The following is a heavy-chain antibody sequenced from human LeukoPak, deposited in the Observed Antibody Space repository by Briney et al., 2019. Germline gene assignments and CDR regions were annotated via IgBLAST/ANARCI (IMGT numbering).Heavy chain of an antibody. D-gene: IGHD3-10*01. CDR3: AQMVRGLYSDY. V-gene: IGHV3-23*01. CDR2: ISGSGGST. Sequence: GGSLRLSCAASGFTFSSYAMSWVRQTPGKGLEWVSDISGSGGSTYYADSVKGRFTISRDNSKNTLYLQMNSLRAEDTAVYYCAQMVRGLYSDYWGQGTLVTVSS. CDR1: GFTFSSYA. J-gene: IGHJ4*02.